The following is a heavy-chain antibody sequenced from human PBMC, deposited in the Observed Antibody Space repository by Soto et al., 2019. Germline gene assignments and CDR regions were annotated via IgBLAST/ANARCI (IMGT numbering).Heavy chain of an antibody. J-gene: IGHJ3*02. V-gene: IGHV5-51*01. D-gene: IGHD5-12*01. CDR2: IYPGDSET. CDR1: GDIFRNYW. Sequence: GESQKISCKASGDIFRNYWIIWVRQLPGKGLESMGIIYPGDSETTYSPSFQGQVSISADKSLTTAFLQWSSLKASDTAMYYCARRGLDDDAYDIWGQGTTVTVSS. CDR3: ARRGLDDDAYDI.